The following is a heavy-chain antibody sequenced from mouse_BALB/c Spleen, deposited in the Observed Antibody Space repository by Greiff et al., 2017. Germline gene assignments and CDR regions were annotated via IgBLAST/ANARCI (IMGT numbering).Heavy chain of an antibody. CDR3: ARADDGGYAMDY. Sequence: VQLQQSGAELVKPGASVKLSCTASGFNIKDTYMHWVKQRPEQGLEWIGRIDPANGNTKYDPKFQGKATITADTSSNTAYLQLSSLTSEDTAVYYSARADDGGYAMDYWGQGTSVTVSS. D-gene: IGHD2-12*01. CDR1: GFNIKDTY. CDR2: IDPANGNT. V-gene: IGHV14-3*02. J-gene: IGHJ4*01.